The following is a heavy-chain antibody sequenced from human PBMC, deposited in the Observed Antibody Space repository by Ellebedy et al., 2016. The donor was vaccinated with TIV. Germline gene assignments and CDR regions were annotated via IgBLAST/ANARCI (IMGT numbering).Heavy chain of an antibody. Sequence: AASVKVSCKASGYTFTSYGISWVRQAPGHGLEWMGWISAYNGNTNYAQKLQGRVTMTTDRSTSTAYMELRSLRSDDTAVYYCARDLRGAPSRFDYWGQGTLVTVSS. CDR2: ISAYNGNT. CDR3: ARDLRGAPSRFDY. CDR1: GYTFTSYG. D-gene: IGHD1-26*01. V-gene: IGHV1-18*04. J-gene: IGHJ4*02.